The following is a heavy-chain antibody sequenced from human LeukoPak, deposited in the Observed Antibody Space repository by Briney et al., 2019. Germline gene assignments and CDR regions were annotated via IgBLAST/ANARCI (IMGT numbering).Heavy chain of an antibody. J-gene: IGHJ4*02. D-gene: IGHD3-10*01. CDR1: GGSISSSGYF. CDR3: ARDRGGSGSFDY. V-gene: IGHV4-39*07. CDR2: IHYSGST. Sequence: PSETLSLTCTVSGGSISSSGYFWGWIRQPPGKGLDWIGSIHYSGSTYYNPSLKSRVTISVDRSKNQFSLKLSSVTAADTAVYYCARDRGGSGSFDYWGQGTLVTVSS.